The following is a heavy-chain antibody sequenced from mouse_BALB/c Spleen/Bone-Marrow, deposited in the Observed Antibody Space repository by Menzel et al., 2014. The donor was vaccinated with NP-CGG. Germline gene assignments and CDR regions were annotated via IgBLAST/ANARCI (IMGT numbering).Heavy chain of an antibody. CDR2: IWGDGST. J-gene: IGHJ4*01. Sequence: QVQLQQSGPGLVAPSQSLSITCTVSGFSLTGYGVSWVRQPPGKGLEWLGMIWGDGSTDYNSALKSRLSISKDNSKSQVFLKVNSLQTEDTARYYCARDSFLITRALDYWGQGTSVTVS. D-gene: IGHD2-4*01. V-gene: IGHV2-6-7*01. CDR3: ARDSFLITRALDY. CDR1: GFSLTGYG.